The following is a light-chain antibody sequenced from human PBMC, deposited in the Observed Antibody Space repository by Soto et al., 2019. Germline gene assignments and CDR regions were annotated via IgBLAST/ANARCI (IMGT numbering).Light chain of an antibody. CDR1: QSISSY. V-gene: IGKV1-39*01. CDR3: QQSYSTPPT. Sequence: DIQMTQSPSSLSASVGDRVTITCRASQSISSYLNWYQQKPGKAPKLLIYAASSLQSGVPSRFSGSGSGTDFTLTISSLQHEDFATYYCQQSYSTPPTFGQGTKVHIK. CDR2: AAS. J-gene: IGKJ1*01.